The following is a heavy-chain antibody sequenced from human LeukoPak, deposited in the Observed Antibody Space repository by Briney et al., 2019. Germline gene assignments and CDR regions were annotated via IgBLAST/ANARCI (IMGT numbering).Heavy chain of an antibody. CDR3: AREPRIQLCLIDY. V-gene: IGHV1-2*06. CDR2: INPNSGST. J-gene: IGHJ4*02. D-gene: IGHD5-18*01. CDR1: GYTFTGYY. Sequence: ALVKVSCKASGYTFTGYYMNWVRQAPGQGLEWMGRINPNSGSTNYAQKFQGRVTMTRDTSISTAYMELSRLRSDDTAGYYCAREPRIQLCLIDYWGQGTLVTVTS.